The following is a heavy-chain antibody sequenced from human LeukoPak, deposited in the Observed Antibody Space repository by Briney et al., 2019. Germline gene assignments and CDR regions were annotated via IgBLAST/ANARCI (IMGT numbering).Heavy chain of an antibody. D-gene: IGHD1-1*01. J-gene: IGHJ4*02. CDR2: INTDGRIT. CDR1: GFTFSTYW. V-gene: IGHV3-74*01. Sequence: GGSLRLSCAASGFTFSTYWMHWVRQAPGKGLVWVSRINTDGRITSYADSVRGRFTISRDNAKNTLYLQLNRLRAEDTAVYHCARDWNDGPLFDYWGQGTLVTVSS. CDR3: ARDWNDGPLFDY.